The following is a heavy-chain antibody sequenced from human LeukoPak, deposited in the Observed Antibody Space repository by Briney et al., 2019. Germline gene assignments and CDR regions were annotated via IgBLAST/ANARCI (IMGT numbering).Heavy chain of an antibody. CDR2: MRYDGSNK. J-gene: IGHJ4*02. D-gene: IGHD2/OR15-2a*01. CDR1: GFTFSSYG. CDR3: AKDQDPCKRTSISDFDY. V-gene: IGHV3-30*02. Sequence: GGSLRLSCAASGFTFSSYGMHWVRQAPGKGLEWVAFMRYDGSNKYYVDSVKGRFTISRDNSKNTLYLQMNSLRAEDTAVYFCAKDQDPCKRTSISDFDYWGQGTLVTVSS.